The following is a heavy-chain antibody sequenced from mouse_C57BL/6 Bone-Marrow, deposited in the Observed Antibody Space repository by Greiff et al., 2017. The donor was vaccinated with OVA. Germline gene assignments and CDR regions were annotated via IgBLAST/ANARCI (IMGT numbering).Heavy chain of an antibody. CDR2: ISDGGSYT. D-gene: IGHD1-1*01. Sequence: EVQRVESGGGLVKPGGSLKLSCAASGFTFSSYAMSWVRQTPEKRLEWVATISDGGSYTYYPDNVKGRFTISRDNAKNNLYLQMSHLKSEDTAMYYCARAVYYGPFAYWGQGTLVTVSA. V-gene: IGHV5-4*01. CDR3: ARAVYYGPFAY. CDR1: GFTFSSYA. J-gene: IGHJ3*01.